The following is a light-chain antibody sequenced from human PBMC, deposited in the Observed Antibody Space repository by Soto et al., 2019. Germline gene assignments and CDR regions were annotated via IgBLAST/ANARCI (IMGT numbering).Light chain of an antibody. Sequence: DIQMTHSPSNLSAYILYIVTITFRSSQSSTSWLAWYQQKPGKAPKLLIYDASSLESGVPSRFSGSGSGTEFTLTISSLQPDDFATYYCQQYNSYWTFGQGTKV. CDR3: QQYNSYWT. CDR2: DAS. J-gene: IGKJ1*01. V-gene: IGKV1-5*01. CDR1: QSSTSW.